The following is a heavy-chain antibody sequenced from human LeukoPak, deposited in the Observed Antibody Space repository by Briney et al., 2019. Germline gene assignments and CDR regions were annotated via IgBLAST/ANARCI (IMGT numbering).Heavy chain of an antibody. J-gene: IGHJ4*02. CDR2: IIPISGTA. Sequence: SVKVSCKASGGTFSSYAISWVRQAPGQGLEWMGRIIPISGTANYAQKFQGRVTITTDESTSTAYVELSSLRSEDTAVYYCARERLDYYDSSGYFGYFDYWGQGTLVTVSS. CDR1: GGTFSSYA. V-gene: IGHV1-69*05. CDR3: ARERLDYYDSSGYFGYFDY. D-gene: IGHD3-22*01.